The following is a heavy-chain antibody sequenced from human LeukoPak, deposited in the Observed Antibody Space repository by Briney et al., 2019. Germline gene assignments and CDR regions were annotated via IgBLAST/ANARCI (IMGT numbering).Heavy chain of an antibody. CDR3: ARKYNVRGWYYYYYMDV. Sequence: GASVKVSCKASGYTFTSYDINWVRLATGQGLEWMGWMNPNSGNTGYAQKFQGRVTMTRNTSISTAYMELSSLRSEDTAVYYCARKYNVRGWYYYYYMDVWGKGTTVTVSS. J-gene: IGHJ6*03. CDR1: GYTFTSYD. CDR2: MNPNSGNT. V-gene: IGHV1-8*01. D-gene: IGHD3-10*02.